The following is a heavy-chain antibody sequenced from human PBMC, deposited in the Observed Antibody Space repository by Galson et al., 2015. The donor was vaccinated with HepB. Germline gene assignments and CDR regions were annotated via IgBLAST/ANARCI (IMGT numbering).Heavy chain of an antibody. D-gene: IGHD4-23*01. CDR1: GGSISSYY. J-gene: IGHJ6*02. Sequence: LSLTCTVSGGSISSYYWSWIRQPPGKGLEWIGYIYYSGSTNYNPSLKSRVTISVDTSKNQFSLKLSSVTAADTAVYYCARDHGGGMDVWGQGTTVTVSS. V-gene: IGHV4-59*01. CDR3: ARDHGGGMDV. CDR2: IYYSGST.